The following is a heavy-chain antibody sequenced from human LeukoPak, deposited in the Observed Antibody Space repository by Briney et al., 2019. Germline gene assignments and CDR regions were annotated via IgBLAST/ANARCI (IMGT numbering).Heavy chain of an antibody. V-gene: IGHV4-4*07. Sequence: PSETLSLTCTVSGGSISSYYWSWIRQPAGKGLEWLGRIYTSGSTNYNPSLKSRVTMSVDTSKNQFSLKLSSVTAADTAVYYCARDHRNYYDSSGYYRHNAFNIWGQGTMVTVSS. J-gene: IGHJ3*02. CDR1: GGSISSYY. CDR2: IYTSGST. D-gene: IGHD3-22*01. CDR3: ARDHRNYYDSSGYYRHNAFNI.